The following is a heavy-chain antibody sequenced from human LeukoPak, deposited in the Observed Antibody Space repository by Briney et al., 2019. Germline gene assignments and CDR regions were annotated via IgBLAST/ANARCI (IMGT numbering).Heavy chain of an antibody. CDR1: GFTFSSYW. CDR2: IKQDGSDK. D-gene: IGHD2/OR15-2a*01. CDR3: ARARLSSEW. J-gene: IGHJ4*02. Sequence: GGSLRLSCAASGFTFSSYWMTWVRQAPGKGLEWVASIKQDGSDKNYVDSVKGRFTISRDNAKNSLYLQMDSLRDEDTAVYNWARARLSSEWWGQGTRVSVST. V-gene: IGHV3-7*01.